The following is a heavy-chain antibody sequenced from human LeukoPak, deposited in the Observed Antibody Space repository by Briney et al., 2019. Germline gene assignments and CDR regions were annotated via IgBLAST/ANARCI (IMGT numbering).Heavy chain of an antibody. CDR2: IYSGGST. CDR3: ARGRTTLITLGGVILDY. J-gene: IGHJ4*02. Sequence: GGSLRLSCAASGFTVSSNYMSWVRQAPGKGLEWVSVIYSGGSTYYADSVKGRFTISRDNSKNTLYLQMNSLRAEDTAVYYCARGRTTLITLGGVILDYWGQGTLVTVSS. D-gene: IGHD3-16*02. V-gene: IGHV3-53*01. CDR1: GFTVSSNY.